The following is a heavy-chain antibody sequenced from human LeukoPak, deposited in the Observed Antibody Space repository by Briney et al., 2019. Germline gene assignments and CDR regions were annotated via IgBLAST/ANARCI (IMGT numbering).Heavy chain of an antibody. D-gene: IGHD6-13*01. V-gene: IGHV4-4*02. CDR3: ARPVRAAGTYYYYYMDV. CDR2: SYHSGST. Sequence: SETLSLTCAVSGGSISSSNGWSWVRQPPGKGLEWTGESYHSGSTNYNPSLKSRLPISVDTSKNQFSLKLSSVTAADTAVYYCARPVRAAGTYYYYYMDVWGKGTTVTISS. J-gene: IGHJ6*03. CDR1: GGSISSSNG.